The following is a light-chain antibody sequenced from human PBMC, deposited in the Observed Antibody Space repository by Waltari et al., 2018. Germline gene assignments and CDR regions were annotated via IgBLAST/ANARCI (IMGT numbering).Light chain of an antibody. CDR2: GAS. J-gene: IGKJ5*01. V-gene: IGKV3-20*01. Sequence: EIVLTQSPGTLSLSPGDGATLSCRVSQNLSSSHLAWYLQKPGQAPRLLMNGASRRATGIPDRFSGSGSGTDFTLTISRLEPEDFAVFYCHQFGESPDTFGQGTRLEIK. CDR1: QNLSSSH. CDR3: HQFGESPDT.